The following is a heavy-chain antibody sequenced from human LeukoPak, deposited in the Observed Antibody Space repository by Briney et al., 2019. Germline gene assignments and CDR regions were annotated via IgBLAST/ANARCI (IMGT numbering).Heavy chain of an antibody. Sequence: PSETPSLTCAVYGGSFSGYYWSWIRQPPGKGLEWIGEINHSGSTNYNPSLKSRVTISVDTSKNQFSLKLSSVTAADTAVYYCARGGHDYIWGSYRVKYYMDVWGKGTTVTVSS. CDR3: ARGGHDYIWGSYRVKYYMDV. J-gene: IGHJ6*03. V-gene: IGHV4-34*01. CDR2: INHSGST. CDR1: GGSFSGYY. D-gene: IGHD3-16*02.